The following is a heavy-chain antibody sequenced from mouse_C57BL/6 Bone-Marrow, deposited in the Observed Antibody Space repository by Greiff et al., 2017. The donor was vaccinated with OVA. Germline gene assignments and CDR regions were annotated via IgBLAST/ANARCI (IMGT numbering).Heavy chain of an antibody. CDR2: IWSGGST. CDR3: ARRGDSNYVWFAY. Sequence: QVQLQQSGPGLVQPSQSLSITCTVSGFSLTSYGVHWVRQSPGKGLEWLGVIWSGGSTDYNAAFISRLSNSKDNSKSQVFFKMNSLQADDTAIYYCARRGDSNYVWFAYWGQGTLVTVSA. D-gene: IGHD2-5*01. J-gene: IGHJ3*01. V-gene: IGHV2-2*01. CDR1: GFSLTSYG.